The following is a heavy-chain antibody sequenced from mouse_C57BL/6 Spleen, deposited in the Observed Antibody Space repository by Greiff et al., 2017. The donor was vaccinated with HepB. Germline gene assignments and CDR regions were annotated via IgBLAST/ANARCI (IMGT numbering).Heavy chain of an antibody. CDR3: ARITTVEYFDV. Sequence: EVKLMESGGDLVKPGGSLKLSCAASGFTFSSYGMSWVRQTPDKRLEWVATISSGGSYTYYPDSVKGRFTISRDNAKNTLYLQMSSLKSEDTAMYYCARITTVEYFDVWGTGTTVTVSS. D-gene: IGHD1-1*01. J-gene: IGHJ1*03. CDR2: ISSGGSYT. CDR1: GFTFSSYG. V-gene: IGHV5-6*01.